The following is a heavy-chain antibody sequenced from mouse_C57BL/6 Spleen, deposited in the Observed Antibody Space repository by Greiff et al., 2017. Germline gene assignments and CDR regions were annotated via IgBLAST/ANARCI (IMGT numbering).Heavy chain of an antibody. Sequence: QVQLQQPGAELVMPGASVKLSCKASGYTFTSYWMHWVKQRPGQGLEWIGEIDPSDSYTNYNQKFKGKSTLTVDKSSSTAYMQLSSLTSEDSAVYYCARSRRDGGDYWGQGTTLTVSS. CDR1: GYTFTSYW. D-gene: IGHD3-3*01. CDR3: ARSRRDGGDY. J-gene: IGHJ2*01. CDR2: IDPSDSYT. V-gene: IGHV1-69*01.